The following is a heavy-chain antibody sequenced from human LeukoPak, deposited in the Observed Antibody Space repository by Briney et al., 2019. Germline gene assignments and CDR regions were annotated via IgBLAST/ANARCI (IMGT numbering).Heavy chain of an antibody. Sequence: SETLSLTCTVSGASITSGYYWSWIRQHPGEGLEWVGYIYYSGSTYYSPPLQSRTTISLDTSKKQLSLRLSSVTAADTAAYYCARAVTSHYFDHWGQGALVTVSS. D-gene: IGHD2-21*02. CDR2: IYYSGST. CDR1: GASITSGYY. J-gene: IGHJ4*02. CDR3: ARAVTSHYFDH. V-gene: IGHV4-31*03.